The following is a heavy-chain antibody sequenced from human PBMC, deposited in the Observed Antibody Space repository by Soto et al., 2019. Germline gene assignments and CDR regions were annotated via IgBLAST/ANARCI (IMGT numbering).Heavy chain of an antibody. D-gene: IGHD2-15*01. J-gene: IGHJ6*03. Sequence: TLSLTCTVSGGSISSDDYYWTWIRPPPGKGLEWIGYIYYSGSTNYNPSLKSRVTISVDTSKNQFSLKLSSVTAADTAVYYCARERIGGPYYYYYMDVWGKGTTVTVSS. V-gene: IGHV4-61*08. CDR3: ARERIGGPYYYYYMDV. CDR2: IYYSGST. CDR1: GGSISSDDYY.